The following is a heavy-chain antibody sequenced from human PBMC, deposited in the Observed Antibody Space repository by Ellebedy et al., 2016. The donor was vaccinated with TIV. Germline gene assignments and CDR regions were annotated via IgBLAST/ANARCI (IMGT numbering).Heavy chain of an antibody. Sequence: GGSLRLSCAASGFTFSSYSMNWVRQAPGKGLEWVSSISCSSSYIYYADSVKGRFTISRDNAKNSLYLQMNSLRAEDTAVYYCVKGLKGCSGGSCYDYYYYYGMDVWGQGTTVTVSS. CDR1: GFTFSSYS. V-gene: IGHV3-21*01. CDR2: ISCSSSYI. CDR3: VKGLKGCSGGSCYDYYYYYGMDV. D-gene: IGHD2-15*01. J-gene: IGHJ6*02.